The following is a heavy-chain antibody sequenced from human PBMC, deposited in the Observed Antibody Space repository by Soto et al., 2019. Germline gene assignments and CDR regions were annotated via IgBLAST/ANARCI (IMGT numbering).Heavy chain of an antibody. CDR1: GGTFSSYT. CDR3: SRDGGWTYWYFDL. CDR2: IITILGIA. J-gene: IGHJ2*01. D-gene: IGHD6-19*01. V-gene: IGHV1-69*08. Sequence: QVQLVQSGAEVKKPGSSVKVSCKASGGTFSSYTISWVRQAPGQGLEWMGRIITILGIANYAQKFQGRVTIPADKSTSTPYMELSSLISEDTAVYYWSRDGGWTYWYFDLWGRGTLLTLAS.